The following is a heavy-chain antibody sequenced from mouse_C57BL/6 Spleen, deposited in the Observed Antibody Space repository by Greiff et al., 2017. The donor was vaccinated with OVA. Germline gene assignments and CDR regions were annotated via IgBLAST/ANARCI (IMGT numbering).Heavy chain of an antibody. Sequence: DVMLVESGGGLVKPGGSLKLSCAASGFTFSDYGMHWVRQAPEKGLEWVAYISSGSSTIYYADTVKGRFTISRDNAKNTLFLQMTSLRSEDTAMYYCARVITTRYYAMDYWGQGTSVTVSS. J-gene: IGHJ4*01. D-gene: IGHD2-4*01. V-gene: IGHV5-17*01. CDR1: GFTFSDYG. CDR2: ISSGSSTI. CDR3: ARVITTRYYAMDY.